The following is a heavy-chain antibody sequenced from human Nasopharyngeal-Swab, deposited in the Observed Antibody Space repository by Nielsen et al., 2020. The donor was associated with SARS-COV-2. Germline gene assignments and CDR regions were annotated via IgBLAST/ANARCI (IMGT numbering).Heavy chain of an antibody. Sequence: GESLKISCVASGFTFSSYAMSWVRQAPGKGLEWVASIKHDGSETYYVDSLKGRFTISRDNSKNTLYLQMNSLRAEDTAVYYCARDGIVGATTGLDYWGQGTLVTVSS. D-gene: IGHD1-26*01. CDR2: IKHDGSET. CDR3: ARDGIVGATTGLDY. J-gene: IGHJ4*02. V-gene: IGHV3-7*01. CDR1: GFTFSSYA.